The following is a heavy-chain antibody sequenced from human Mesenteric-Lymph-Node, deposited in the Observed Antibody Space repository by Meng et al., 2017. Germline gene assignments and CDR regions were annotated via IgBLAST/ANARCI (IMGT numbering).Heavy chain of an antibody. CDR1: GYTFTSYY. CDR2: INPSGGST. V-gene: IGHV1-46*01. Sequence: ASVKVSCKASGYTFTSYYMHWVRQAPGQGLEWMGIINPSGGSTSYAQRFQGRVTMTEDTSTDTAYMELSSLRSEDTAVYYCAIKKDTYYYDSSAPRAFDYWGQGTLVTVSS. CDR3: AIKKDTYYYDSSAPRAFDY. J-gene: IGHJ4*02. D-gene: IGHD3-22*01.